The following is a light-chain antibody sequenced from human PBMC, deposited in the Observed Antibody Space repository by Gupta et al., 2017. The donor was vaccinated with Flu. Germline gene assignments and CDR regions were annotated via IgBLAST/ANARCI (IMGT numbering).Light chain of an antibody. J-gene: IGLJ3*02. CDR2: GNS. V-gene: IGLV1-40*01. CDR3: QAYDSSLSGSVV. CDR1: SSNIGAGYD. Sequence: QSVLTQPPSVSGAPGHRVTISCTGSSSNIGAGYDVHWYQQLPGTAPKLLIYGNSNRHSGVPDRFSGSKSGTSASLAITGLQAEEEADYYCQAYDSSLSGSVVFGGGTKLTVL.